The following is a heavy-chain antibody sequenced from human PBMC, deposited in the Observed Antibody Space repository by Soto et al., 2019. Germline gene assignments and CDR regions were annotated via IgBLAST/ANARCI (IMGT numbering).Heavy chain of an antibody. J-gene: IGHJ6*02. CDR1: GFTFSSYG. D-gene: IGHD4-17*01. V-gene: IGHV3-33*01. CDR3: ARCVTATVTYYYYYGMDV. CDR2: IWYDGSNK. Sequence: GGSLRLSCAASGFTFSSYGMHGVRQAPGKGLEWVAVIWYDGSNKYYADSVKGRFTISRDNSKNTLYLQMNSLRAEDTAVYYCARCVTATVTYYYYYGMDVWGQGTTVTVSS.